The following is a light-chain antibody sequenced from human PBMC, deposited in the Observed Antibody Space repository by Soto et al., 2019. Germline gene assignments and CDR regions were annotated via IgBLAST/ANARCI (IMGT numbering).Light chain of an antibody. V-gene: IGLV2-23*02. CDR3: CSYAGGFAWV. Sequence: QSVLTQPASVTGSPGQSITISCTGTNSDVGSYNLVSWYQQHPGKAPRLVISEVTKRPSGVSDRFSGSKSGNTASLTVSGLHTDDEAHYYCCSYAGGFAWVFGGGTQLTVL. CDR1: NSDVGSYNL. CDR2: EVT. J-gene: IGLJ3*02.